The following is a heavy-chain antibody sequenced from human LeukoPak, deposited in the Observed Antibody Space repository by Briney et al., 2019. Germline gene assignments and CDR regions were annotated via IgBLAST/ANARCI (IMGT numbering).Heavy chain of an antibody. CDR2: INPNSGGT. D-gene: IGHD6-13*01. CDR1: GYTFTGYY. CDR3: ARGVEPLIAAADYYYGMDV. J-gene: IGHJ6*02. Sequence: ASVKVSCKASGYTFTGYYMHWVRQAPGQGLEWMGWINPNSGGTNYAQKFQGRVTMTRDTSISTAYMELSRLRSDDTAVYYCARGVEPLIAAADYYYGMDVWGQGTTVTVSS. V-gene: IGHV1-2*02.